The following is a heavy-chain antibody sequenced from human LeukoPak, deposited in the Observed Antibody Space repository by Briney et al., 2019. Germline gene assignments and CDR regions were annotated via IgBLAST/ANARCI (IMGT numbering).Heavy chain of an antibody. CDR2: IKEDGSEK. CDR1: GFTFSSYW. Sequence: PGGSLRLSCAASGFTFSSYWMSWVRQAPGKGLEWVANIKEDGSEKNYVDSVKGRFTISRDNVKNSLYLQLNSLRAEDTAVYYCARRGAYYYYYYMDVWGKGTTVTVSS. J-gene: IGHJ6*03. V-gene: IGHV3-7*01. CDR3: ARRGAYYYYYYMDV. D-gene: IGHD3-16*01.